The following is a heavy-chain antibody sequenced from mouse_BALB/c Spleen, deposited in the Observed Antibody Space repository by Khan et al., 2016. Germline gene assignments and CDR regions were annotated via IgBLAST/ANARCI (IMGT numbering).Heavy chain of an antibody. CDR2: IDPENGDT. V-gene: IGHV14-4*02. D-gene: IGHD1-1*01. CDR1: VFNIKDYY. Sequence: VRLQQSGAELVRSGASVKLSCTASVFNIKDYYMHWVKQRPEQGLEWIGWIDPENGDTEYTPKFKGKATMTADTSSNAAYLQFSSLTSEDSAVYYCNAIYYGSDVYFDYWGQGTTLTVSS. CDR3: NAIYYGSDVYFDY. J-gene: IGHJ2*01.